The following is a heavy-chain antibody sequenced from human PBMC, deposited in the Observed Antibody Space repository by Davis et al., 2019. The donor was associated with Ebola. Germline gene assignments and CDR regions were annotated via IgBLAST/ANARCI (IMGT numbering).Heavy chain of an antibody. CDR2: INPNSGGT. J-gene: IGHJ4*02. CDR3: ARDYVAAAGDFDY. V-gene: IGHV1-2*06. D-gene: IGHD6-13*01. CDR1: GYTFTSYY. Sequence: ASVKVSCKASGYTFTSYYMHWVRQAPGQGLEWMGRINPNSGGTNYAQKFQGRVTMTRDTSISTAYMELSSLRSEDTAVYYCARDYVAAAGDFDYWGQGTLVTVSS.